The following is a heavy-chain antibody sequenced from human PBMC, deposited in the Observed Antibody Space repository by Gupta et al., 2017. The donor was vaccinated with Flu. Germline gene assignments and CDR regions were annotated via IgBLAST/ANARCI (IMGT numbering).Heavy chain of an antibody. Sequence: QVQLQQWGAGLLKPSETLSLTCAVYGGSLSGYYWFWIRQPPGKGLEGIGDINHSGSTNSNPSLRSRVTISVDTTKNQFSLKLSSETAADTAMYYCARVQSGWSEWIFDYWGQGALVTVSS. CDR2: INHSGST. CDR3: ARVQSGWSEWIFDY. CDR1: GGSLSGYY. D-gene: IGHD6-19*01. V-gene: IGHV4-34*01. J-gene: IGHJ4*02.